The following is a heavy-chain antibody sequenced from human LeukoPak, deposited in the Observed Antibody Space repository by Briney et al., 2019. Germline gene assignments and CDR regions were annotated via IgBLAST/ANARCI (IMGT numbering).Heavy chain of an antibody. D-gene: IGHD2-21*01. CDR2: ISYGGST. Sequence: KPSETLSLTCTVSGGSISSNSSYWAWIRQPPGRGLEWIGSISYGGSTYYSPSLESRVTISVDTSKNQFSLKLSSVTAADTAVYYCARQALWFFDHWGQGTLVTVSP. V-gene: IGHV4-39*01. CDR3: ARQALWFFDH. CDR1: GGSISSNSSY. J-gene: IGHJ4*02.